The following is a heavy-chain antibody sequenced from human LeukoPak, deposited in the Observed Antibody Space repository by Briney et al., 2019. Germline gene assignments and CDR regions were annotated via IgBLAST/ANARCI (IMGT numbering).Heavy chain of an antibody. CDR2: IWYDGSNK. CDR1: GFTFSSYG. V-gene: IGHV3-33*01. CDR3: ARDKTGTQDDDAFDT. J-gene: IGHJ3*02. D-gene: IGHD1-1*01. Sequence: GGSLRLSCAASGFTFSSYGMHWVRQAPGKGLEWVAVIWYDGSNKYYADSVKGRFTISRDNSKNTLYLQMNSLRAEDTAVYYCARDKTGTQDDDAFDTWGQGTMVTVSS.